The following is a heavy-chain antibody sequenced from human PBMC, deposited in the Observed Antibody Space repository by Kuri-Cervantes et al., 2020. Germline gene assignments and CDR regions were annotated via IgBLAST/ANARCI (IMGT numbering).Heavy chain of an antibody. CDR3: ASGIAATDY. CDR2: IYYSGST. J-gene: IGHJ4*02. Sequence: SETLSLTCSVSGGSIGSSSFFWGWVRQPPGKGLEWIGYIYYSGSTYYNPSLKSRVTISVDTSKNQFSLKLSSVTAADTAVYYCASGIAATDYWGQGTLVTVSS. CDR1: GGSIGSSSFF. V-gene: IGHV4-39*01. D-gene: IGHD6-13*01.